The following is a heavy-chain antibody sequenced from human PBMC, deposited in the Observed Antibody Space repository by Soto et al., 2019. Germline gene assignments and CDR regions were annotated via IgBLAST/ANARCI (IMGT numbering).Heavy chain of an antibody. CDR3: ARGGVVVVAEYYFDY. CDR2: IIPIFGTA. V-gene: IGHV1-69*13. Sequence: SVKVSCKASGYTFTSYGISWVRQAPGQGLEWMGGIIPIFGTANYAQKFQGRVTITADESTSTAYMELSSLRSEDTAVYYCARGGVVVVAEYYFDYWGQGTLVTVSS. D-gene: IGHD2-15*01. J-gene: IGHJ4*02. CDR1: GYTFTSYG.